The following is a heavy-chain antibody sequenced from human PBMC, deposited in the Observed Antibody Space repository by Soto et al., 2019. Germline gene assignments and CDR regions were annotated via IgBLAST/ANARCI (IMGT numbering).Heavy chain of an antibody. CDR2: IYSGGST. D-gene: IGHD6-13*01. J-gene: IGHJ5*02. Sequence: EVQLVESGGGLVQPGGSLRLSCAASGFTVSSNYMSWVRQAPGKGLEWVSVIYSGGSTYYADSVKGRFTISRHNSKNTLYLQMNSLRAEDTAVYYCARHYSSSWYWFDPWGQGTLVTVSS. CDR3: ARHYSSSWYWFDP. V-gene: IGHV3-53*04. CDR1: GFTVSSNY.